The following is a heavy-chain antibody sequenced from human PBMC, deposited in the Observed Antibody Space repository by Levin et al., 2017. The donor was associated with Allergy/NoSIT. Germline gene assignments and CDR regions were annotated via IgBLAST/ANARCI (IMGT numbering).Heavy chain of an antibody. V-gene: IGHV1-69*04. J-gene: IGHJ4*02. D-gene: IGHD3-22*01. CDR3: AREGNYYDSSGYYQISGDY. CDR1: GGTFSSYA. Sequence: SVKVSCKASGGTFSSYAISWVRQAPGQGLEWMGRIIPILGIANYAQKFQGRVTITADKSTSTAYMELSSLRSEDTAVYYCAREGNYYDSSGYYQISGDYWGQGTLVTVSS. CDR2: IIPILGIA.